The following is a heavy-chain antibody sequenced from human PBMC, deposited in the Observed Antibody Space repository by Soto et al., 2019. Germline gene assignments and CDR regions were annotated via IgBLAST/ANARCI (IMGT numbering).Heavy chain of an antibody. V-gene: IGHV3-49*03. D-gene: IGHD3-22*01. CDR3: TRDWEYYYDSSGYYFDY. CDR1: GFTFGDYA. Sequence: PGGSLRLSCTASGFTFGDYAMSRFRQAPGKGLEWVGFIRSKAYGGTTEYAASVKGRFTISRDDSKSIAYLQMNSLKTEDTAVYYCTRDWEYYYDSSGYYFDYWGQGTLVTVSS. J-gene: IGHJ4*02. CDR2: IRSKAYGGTT.